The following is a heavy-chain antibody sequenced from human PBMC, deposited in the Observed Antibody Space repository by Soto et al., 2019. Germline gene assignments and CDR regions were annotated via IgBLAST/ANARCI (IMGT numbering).Heavy chain of an antibody. CDR2: IGVSGTGL. J-gene: IGHJ4*02. D-gene: IGHD3-10*01. V-gene: IGHV3-23*01. Sequence: PGGSLRLCCAASGFTFSNYAMHWVRQAPGKGLEWVSGIGVSGTGLYYADSVKGRFTISRDNPRNTLDLQMSSLRVDDTAVRYCARKTTGTHPFDLWGQGTLVTSPQ. CDR1: GFTFSNYA. CDR3: ARKTTGTHPFDL.